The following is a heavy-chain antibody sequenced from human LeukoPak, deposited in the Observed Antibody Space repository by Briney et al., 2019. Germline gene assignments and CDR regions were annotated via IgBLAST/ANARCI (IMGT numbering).Heavy chain of an antibody. J-gene: IGHJ4*02. CDR3: ARGGRQQLVWGLFDY. V-gene: IGHV3-30*04. D-gene: IGHD6-13*01. Sequence: GGSLRLSCAASGFTFTSYAMHWVRQAPGKGLECVAVISNDGSDKYYPDSVKGRFTISRDNAKNSLYLQMNSLRAEDTAVYYCARGGRQQLVWGLFDYWGQGTLVTVSS. CDR2: ISNDGSDK. CDR1: GFTFTSYA.